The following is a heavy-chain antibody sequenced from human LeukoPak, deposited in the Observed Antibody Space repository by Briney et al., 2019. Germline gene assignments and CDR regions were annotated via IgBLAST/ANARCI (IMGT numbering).Heavy chain of an antibody. Sequence: ASVKVSCKASGYTFTSYGISWVRQAPGQGLEWMGWISAYNGNTNYAQKLQGRVTMTTATSTSTAYMELRSLRSDDTAVYYRARVDIVVVPAAKGPYYYYGMDVWGQGTTVTVSS. CDR3: ARVDIVVVPAAKGPYYYYGMDV. V-gene: IGHV1-18*01. CDR2: ISAYNGNT. J-gene: IGHJ6*02. D-gene: IGHD2-2*03. CDR1: GYTFTSYG.